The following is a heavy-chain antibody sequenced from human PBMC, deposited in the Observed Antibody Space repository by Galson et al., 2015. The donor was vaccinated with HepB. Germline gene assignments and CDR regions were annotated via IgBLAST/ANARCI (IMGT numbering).Heavy chain of an antibody. J-gene: IGHJ4*02. Sequence: SVKVSCKASGGTFSSYAISWVRQAPGQGLEWMGGIIPIFGTANYAQKFQGRVTITADESTSTAYMELSSLRSEDTAVYYCASSVGYCSGGSCFYYFDYWGQGTLVTVSS. D-gene: IGHD2-15*01. CDR1: GGTFSSYA. CDR3: ASSVGYCSGGSCFYYFDY. CDR2: IIPIFGTA. V-gene: IGHV1-69*13.